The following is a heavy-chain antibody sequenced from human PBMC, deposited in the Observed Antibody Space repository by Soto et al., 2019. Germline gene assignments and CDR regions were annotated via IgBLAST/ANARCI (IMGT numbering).Heavy chain of an antibody. V-gene: IGHV4-30-4*01. D-gene: IGHD5-12*01. Sequence: SETLSLTCTVSGGSISSGDYYWSWIRQPPGKGLEWIGYIYYSGSTYYNPSLKSRVTISVDTSKNQFSLKLSSVTAADTAVYYCARAEGGYDFYYWGQGTLVTVSS. J-gene: IGHJ4*02. CDR1: GGSISSGDYY. CDR2: IYYSGST. CDR3: ARAEGGYDFYY.